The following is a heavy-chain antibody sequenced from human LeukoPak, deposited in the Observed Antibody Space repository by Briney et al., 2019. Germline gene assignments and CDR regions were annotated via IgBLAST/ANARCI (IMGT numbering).Heavy chain of an antibody. CDR2: IYYSGST. Sequence: SETLSLTCTVSGGSISSYYWSWIRQPPGKGLEWIGYIYYSGSTNYNPSLKSRVTISVDTSKNQFSPKLSSVTAADTAVYYCARGGVVGAIDYWGQGTLVTVSS. CDR3: ARGGVVGAIDY. D-gene: IGHD2-15*01. J-gene: IGHJ4*02. CDR1: GGSISSYY. V-gene: IGHV4-59*01.